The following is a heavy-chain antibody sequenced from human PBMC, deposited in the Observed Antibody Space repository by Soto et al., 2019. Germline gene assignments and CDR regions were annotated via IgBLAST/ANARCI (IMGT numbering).Heavy chain of an antibody. CDR3: AREPSWSSDY. CDR1: GYTFTSYD. V-gene: IGHV1-8*01. D-gene: IGHD1-26*01. Sequence: QVQLVQSGAAVQTAGASVKVSCKSSGYTFTSYDINWLRQDTGQGLEWMRWMNPNSGNTGYAQNLQGRVTTIRKTSICPAYMGLISLRSVATAVYYCAREPSWSSDYWGRGTLVSVSS. J-gene: IGHJ4*02. CDR2: MNPNSGNT.